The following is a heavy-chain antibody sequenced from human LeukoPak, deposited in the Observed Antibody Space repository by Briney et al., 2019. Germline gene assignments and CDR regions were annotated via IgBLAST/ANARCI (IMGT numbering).Heavy chain of an antibody. V-gene: IGHV3-21*01. Sequence: GGSLRLSCAASGFTFSSYSMNWVRQAPGKGLEWVSSISSSSSYIYYADSVKGRFTISRDNAKNSLYLQMNSLRAEDTAVYYCARGRYRSHDAFDIWGQGTMVTVSS. J-gene: IGHJ3*02. D-gene: IGHD3-16*02. CDR3: ARGRYRSHDAFDI. CDR2: ISSSSSYI. CDR1: GFTFSSYS.